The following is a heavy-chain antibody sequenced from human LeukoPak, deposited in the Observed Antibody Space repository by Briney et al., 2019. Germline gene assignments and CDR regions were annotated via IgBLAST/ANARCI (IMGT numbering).Heavy chain of an antibody. Sequence: SETLSLTCTVSGGSASSTTYYWSWIRQHPGKELGWIASINYSGSTYYNPSLKSRVTISVDTSENQFSLKLSSVTAADTAVYYCARYVVYGSGKYYFDYWGQGTLVTVSS. J-gene: IGHJ4*02. CDR2: INYSGST. V-gene: IGHV4-39*01. CDR1: GGSASSTTYY. CDR3: ARYVVYGSGKYYFDY. D-gene: IGHD3-10*01.